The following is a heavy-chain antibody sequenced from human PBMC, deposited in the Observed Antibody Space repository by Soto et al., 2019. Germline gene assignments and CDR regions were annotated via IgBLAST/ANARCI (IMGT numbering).Heavy chain of an antibody. CDR1: GGSISSSSYY. J-gene: IGHJ4*02. D-gene: IGHD4-17*01. CDR2: VYYSGLT. V-gene: IGHV4-39*01. Sequence: SETLSLTCTVSGGSISSSSYYWVWIRQPPGKGLEWIGSVYYSGLTYYNPSLKSRVTISVDTSKNQFSLKLSSVTAADTAVYYCARLRDYGDYFDYWGQGTRVTVSS. CDR3: ARLRDYGDYFDY.